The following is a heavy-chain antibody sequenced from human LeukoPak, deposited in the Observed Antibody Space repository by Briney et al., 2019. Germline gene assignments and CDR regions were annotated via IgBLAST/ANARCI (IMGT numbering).Heavy chain of an antibody. Sequence: ASVKVSCKASGYTFTGYSIYWVRQTPGQKLECMGWINPKTGTANSAQKFQGRVTMTRDTSISTVYMEVRSLRSEDTAVYYCARVGRGSDFWSGYYEGPNWFDPWGQGTLVTVSS. D-gene: IGHD3-3*01. CDR2: INPKTGTA. J-gene: IGHJ5*02. CDR3: ARVGRGSDFWSGYYEGPNWFDP. V-gene: IGHV1-2*02. CDR1: GYTFTGYS.